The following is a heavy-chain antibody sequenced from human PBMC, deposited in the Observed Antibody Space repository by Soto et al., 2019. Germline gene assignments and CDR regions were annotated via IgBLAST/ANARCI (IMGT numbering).Heavy chain of an antibody. CDR1: GGSFSKYG. D-gene: IGHD1-26*01. CDR2: IIPMCGIG. J-gene: IGHJ6*02. V-gene: IGHV1-69*01. CDR3: ARGDRENYVYAMDV. Sequence: QVQLVQSGAEVKMPGSSVRVSCKASGGSFSKYGISWVRQAPGQGLEWMGGIIPMCGIGNYAEKFLGRVTITADESTSTSHTELSSRRSQDTAVYLCARGDRENYVYAMDVWGQGTTVTVSS.